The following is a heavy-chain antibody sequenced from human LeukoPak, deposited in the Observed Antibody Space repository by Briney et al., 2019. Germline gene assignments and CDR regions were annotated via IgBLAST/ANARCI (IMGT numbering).Heavy chain of an antibody. CDR3: AKGRSYSSGWFDY. J-gene: IGHJ4*02. CDR2: ISDSGGTT. D-gene: IGHD6-19*01. CDR1: GFSFSSYA. Sequence: GGSLRLSCAPPGFSFSSYAMSWLHQAPAKGLEWVSCISDSGGTTYYADSVKRRFTISRDNSKNTLYLQMNSLRAEDTAVYYCAKGRSYSSGWFDYWGQGTLVTVSS. V-gene: IGHV3-23*01.